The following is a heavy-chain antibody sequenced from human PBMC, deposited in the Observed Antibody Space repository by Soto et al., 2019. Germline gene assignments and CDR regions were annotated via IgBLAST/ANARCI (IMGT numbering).Heavy chain of an antibody. CDR2: ISYDGSNK. V-gene: IGHV3-30-3*01. CDR3: ARDRNSNYFNY. Sequence: GGSLRLSCAASGFTFSSYAMHWVRQAPGKGLEWVAVISYDGSNKYYADSVKGRFTISRDNSKNTLYLQMNSPRAEDTAVYYWARDRNSNYFNYWGQGTLVTVSS. CDR1: GFTFSSYA. J-gene: IGHJ4*02. D-gene: IGHD4-4*01.